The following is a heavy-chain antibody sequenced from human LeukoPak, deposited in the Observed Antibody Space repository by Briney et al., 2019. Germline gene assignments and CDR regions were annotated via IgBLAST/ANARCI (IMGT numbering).Heavy chain of an antibody. CDR2: ISAYNGNT. Sequence: ASVKVSCKASGYIFNSYIISWVRQAPGQGLEWMGWISAYNGNTNYAQKLQGRVTMTTDTSTSTAYMELRSPRSDDTAVSYCARALPYGDYLHADYSYYMDVWGKGTTVTVSS. CDR1: GYIFNSYI. J-gene: IGHJ6*03. V-gene: IGHV1-18*04. CDR3: ARALPYGDYLHADYSYYMDV. D-gene: IGHD4-17*01.